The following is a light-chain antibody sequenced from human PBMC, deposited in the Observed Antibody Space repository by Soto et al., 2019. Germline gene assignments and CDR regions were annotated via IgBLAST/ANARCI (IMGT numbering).Light chain of an antibody. Sequence: AIRMTQSPSSLSASTGDRVTITCRASQGISSYLAWYQQKPGKAPKLLIYAASTLQSVVPSRFSSSGSGTDFTLTISCLQSEDFATYYFQQYYSYSWTFGQGTKVEIK. V-gene: IGKV1-8*01. CDR1: QGISSY. CDR2: AAS. J-gene: IGKJ1*01. CDR3: QQYYSYSWT.